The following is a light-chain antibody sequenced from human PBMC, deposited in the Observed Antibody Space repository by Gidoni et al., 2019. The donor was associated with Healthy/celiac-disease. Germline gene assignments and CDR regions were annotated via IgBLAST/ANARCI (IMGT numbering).Light chain of an antibody. V-gene: IGKV1-33*01. CDR3: QQYDNLRYT. CDR2: DAT. CDR1: QDISNY. Sequence: DIQLTQSPSSLSASVGDRVTITCQASQDISNYLNWYQQKPGKAPKLLIDDATNVETGVPSRFSGSGSGTDFTFTISSLQPEDIATYYCQQYDNLRYTFGQGTKLEIK. J-gene: IGKJ2*01.